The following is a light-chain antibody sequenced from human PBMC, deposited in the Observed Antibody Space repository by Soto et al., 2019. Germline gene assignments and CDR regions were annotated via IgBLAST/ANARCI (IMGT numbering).Light chain of an antibody. CDR2: QGS. V-gene: IGLV3-1*01. J-gene: IGLJ3*02. Sequence: SYELSQPPSVSVSPGQTASITCSGDELEDQYVSWYQQKAGQSPVLVIYQGSQRPSGIPERLSGSTSGDTATLTISETQAVDEADYYCQAWDSSTVLFGGGTKLTVL. CDR1: ELEDQY. CDR3: QAWDSSTVL.